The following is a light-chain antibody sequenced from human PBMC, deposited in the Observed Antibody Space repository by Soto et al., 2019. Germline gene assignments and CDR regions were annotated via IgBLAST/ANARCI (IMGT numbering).Light chain of an antibody. CDR2: EVS. CDR1: SSDVGAYNY. V-gene: IGLV2-14*01. Sequence: QSALTQPASVSGSPGQSITISCTGSSSDVGAYNYVSWYQQHPGKAPKLIISEVSKRPSGVSDRFSGSKSGNTASLTVSGLQPEDEGDYYCSSYTSSVTLIFGGGTKLTVL. CDR3: SSYTSSVTLI. J-gene: IGLJ2*01.